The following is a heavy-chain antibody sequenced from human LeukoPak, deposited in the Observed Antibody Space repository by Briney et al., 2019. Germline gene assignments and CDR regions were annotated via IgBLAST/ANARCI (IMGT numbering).Heavy chain of an antibody. D-gene: IGHD4-23*01. CDR3: ARGSTVAHDAFDI. V-gene: IGHV4-4*07. J-gene: IGHJ3*02. Sequence: SETLSLTCTVSGGSISSYYWSCIRQSAGKGLEWIGRIYTDGSISYNPSLKSRITMSIDVSKNQFSLKLSSVTAADTAVYYCARGSTVAHDAFDIWGQGTMITVSS. CDR1: GGSISSYY. CDR2: IYTDGSI.